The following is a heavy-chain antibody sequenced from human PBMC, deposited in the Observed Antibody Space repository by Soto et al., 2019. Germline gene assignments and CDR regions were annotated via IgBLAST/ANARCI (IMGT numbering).Heavy chain of an antibody. D-gene: IGHD1-26*01. CDR3: TTDELLDYYYYGMDV. V-gene: IGHV3-15*01. Sequence: PGGSLRLSCAASGFTFSNAWMSWVRQAPGKGLEWVGRIKSKTDGGTTDYAAPVKGRFTISRDDSKNTLYLQMNSLKTEDTAVYYCTTDELLDYYYYGMDVWGQGTTVTVSS. J-gene: IGHJ6*02. CDR2: IKSKTDGGTT. CDR1: GFTFSNAW.